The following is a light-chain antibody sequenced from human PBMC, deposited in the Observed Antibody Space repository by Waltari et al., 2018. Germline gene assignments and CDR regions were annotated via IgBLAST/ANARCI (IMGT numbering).Light chain of an antibody. CDR1: SSDVGGYTY. CDR2: DVS. Sequence: QSALTQPASVSGPPGQSITISCPGTSSDVGGYTYVSWYQQHPGKAPKLMIYDVSNRPSGVSNRFSGSKSGNTASLTISGLQAEDEADYYCSSYTSSSTLGVFGGGTKLTVL. J-gene: IGLJ3*02. CDR3: SSYTSSSTLGV. V-gene: IGLV2-14*03.